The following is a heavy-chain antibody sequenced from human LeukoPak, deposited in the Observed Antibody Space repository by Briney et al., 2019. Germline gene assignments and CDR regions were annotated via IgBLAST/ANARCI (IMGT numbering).Heavy chain of an antibody. CDR1: GFSVSSYW. V-gene: IGHV3-74*01. CDR3: GREDRIVLGNDAFDI. Sequence: GSLRLSCAASGFSVSSYWMNWVRQAPGKGLVWVSRISDDGRTISYADPVKGRFTISRDNAKNTLSLQMNSLRGEDTAVYYCGREDRIVLGNDAFDIWGQGTMVTVSS. D-gene: IGHD2-8*01. J-gene: IGHJ3*02. CDR2: ISDDGRTI.